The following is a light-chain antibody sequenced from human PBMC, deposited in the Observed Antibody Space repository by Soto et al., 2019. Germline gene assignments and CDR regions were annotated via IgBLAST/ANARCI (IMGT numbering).Light chain of an antibody. J-gene: IGLJ2*01. V-gene: IGLV2-14*01. CDR2: DVS. CDR1: SSDVGGYNY. Sequence: QSVLTQPASVSGSPGQSITISCTGTSSDVGGYNYVSWYQQHPGRAPQLMIYDVSSRPSGVSNRFSGSKSGNTASLTISGLQAEDEGHYYCSSYTAGSTLLFGGGTKLTVL. CDR3: SSYTAGSTLL.